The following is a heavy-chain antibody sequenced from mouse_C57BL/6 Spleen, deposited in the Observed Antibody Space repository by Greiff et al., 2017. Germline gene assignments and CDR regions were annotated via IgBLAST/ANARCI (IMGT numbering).Heavy chain of an antibody. J-gene: IGHJ2*01. V-gene: IGHV10-3*01. CDR1: GFTFNTYA. CDR2: IRSKSSNYAT. CDR3: VRETGTTVVPYYFDY. Sequence: EVQLVESGGGLVQPKGSLKLSCAASGFTFNTYAMHWVRQAPGKGLEWVARIRSKSSNYATYYADSVKDRFTISRDDSQSMLYLQMNNLKTEDTAMYYCVRETGTTVVPYYFDYWGQGTTLTVSS. D-gene: IGHD1-1*01.